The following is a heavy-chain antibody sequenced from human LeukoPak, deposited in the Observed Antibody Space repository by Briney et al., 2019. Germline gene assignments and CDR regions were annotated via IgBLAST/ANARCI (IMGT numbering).Heavy chain of an antibody. V-gene: IGHV3-53*01. CDR1: GFTVTSNY. Sequence: GGSLRLSCAASGFTVTSNYMSWVRQAPGKGLEWVSVIYGDGRIHYADSVKGRFTISRDDSKNTLYLQMNSLRAEDTAVYYCARPTYGSGSYFGEYYYYYMDVWGKGTTVTVSS. CDR2: IYGDGRI. J-gene: IGHJ6*03. D-gene: IGHD3-10*01. CDR3: ARPTYGSGSYFGEYYYYYMDV.